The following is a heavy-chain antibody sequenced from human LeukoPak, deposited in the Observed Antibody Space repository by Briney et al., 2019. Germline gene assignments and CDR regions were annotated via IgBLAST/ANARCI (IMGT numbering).Heavy chain of an antibody. CDR1: GFTFSSYS. CDR3: ARGRNSGYSGYAFDC. CDR2: ISTSSSYI. Sequence: PGGSLRLSCAASGFTFSSYSMNWVRQAPGKGLEWVSSISTSSSYIYYADSVKGRFTISRDNAKNSLYLQMNSLRAEDTAVYYCARGRNSGYSGYAFDCWGQGTLVTVSS. V-gene: IGHV3-21*01. D-gene: IGHD5-12*01. J-gene: IGHJ4*02.